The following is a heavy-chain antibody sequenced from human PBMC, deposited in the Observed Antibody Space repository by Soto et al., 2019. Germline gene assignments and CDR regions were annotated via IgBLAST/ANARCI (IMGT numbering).Heavy chain of an antibody. CDR2: IYYSGST. CDR3: AGVRGVNWFDP. V-gene: IGHV4-59*06. CDR1: GGSISGYY. J-gene: IGHJ5*02. Sequence: PSETLSLTCTVSGGSISGYYWSWIRQHPGKGLEWIGYIYYSGSTYYNPSLKSRVTISVDTSKSQFSLKLSSVTAADTAVYYCAGVRGVNWFDPWGQGTLVTVSS. D-gene: IGHD3-10*01.